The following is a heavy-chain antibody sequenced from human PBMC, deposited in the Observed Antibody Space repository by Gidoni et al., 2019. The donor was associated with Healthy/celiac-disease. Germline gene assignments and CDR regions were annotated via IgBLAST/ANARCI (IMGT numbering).Heavy chain of an antibody. J-gene: IGHJ4*02. CDR1: GGSISSSGYY. Sequence: QLQRQESGPGLAKPSETLSLTCTVPGGSISSSGYYWGWIRQPPGKGLEWIGGIYYSGSTYYNPSLKSRVTISVDTSKNQFSLKLSSVTAADTAVYYCARHIVVVTANFDYWGQGTLVTVSS. D-gene: IGHD2-21*02. CDR3: ARHIVVVTANFDY. CDR2: IYYSGST. V-gene: IGHV4-39*01.